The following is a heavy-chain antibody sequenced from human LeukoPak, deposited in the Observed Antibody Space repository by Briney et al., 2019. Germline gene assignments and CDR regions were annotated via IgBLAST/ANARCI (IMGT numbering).Heavy chain of an antibody. CDR1: GGTFSSYA. D-gene: IGHD2-21*01. CDR3: ARGGGIVVVITDTNWFDP. J-gene: IGHJ5*02. Sequence: SVKVSCKASGGTFSSYAISWVRQAPGQGLDWMGGIIPIFGTANYAQKSQGRVTITADESTSTAYMELSSLRSEDTAVYYCARGGGIVVVITDTNWFDPWGQGTLVTVSS. CDR2: IIPIFGTA. V-gene: IGHV1-69*13.